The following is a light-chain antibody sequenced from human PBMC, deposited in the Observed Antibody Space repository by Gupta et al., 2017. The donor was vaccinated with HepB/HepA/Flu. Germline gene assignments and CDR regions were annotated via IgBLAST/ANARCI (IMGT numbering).Light chain of an antibody. CDR3: QQYNSYPKT. CDR2: KAS. V-gene: IGKV1-5*03. J-gene: IGKJ1*01. Sequence: DIQMTQSPSTLSASVGDRVIITCRASQSISSWLAWYQQKPGKAPKLLIYKASNLESGVPSRFSGSGSGTEFTLTISSLQSDDFATYYCQQYNSYPKTFGQGTXVEIK. CDR1: QSISSW.